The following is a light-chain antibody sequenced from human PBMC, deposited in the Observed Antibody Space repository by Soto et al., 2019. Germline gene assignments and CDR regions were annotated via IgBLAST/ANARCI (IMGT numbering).Light chain of an antibody. J-gene: IGKJ1*01. CDR1: LNIGDS. V-gene: IGKV1-39*01. CDR3: LQTYNLPRT. CDR2: GAS. Sequence: GDRVTITCRASLNIGDSLSWFQQKAGKPPTQLIYGASALQSGVPVRFSGSASGTDFTLTIRNMQREDFATYYCLQTYNLPRTFGQGTKVDSK.